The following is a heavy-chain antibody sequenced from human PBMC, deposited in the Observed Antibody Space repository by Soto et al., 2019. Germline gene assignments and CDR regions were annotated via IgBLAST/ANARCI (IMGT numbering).Heavy chain of an antibody. Sequence: QVQLGQSGAEVKKPGSSVKVSCKASGGTFSSDSISWVRQAPGQGLEWVGRIIPLRGITKYAQKFQGRVAITEDKSTITVYMALSSLRSDDTAVYYCATTVQQLAYLDYWGQGTLVTVSS. CDR2: IIPLRGIT. J-gene: IGHJ4*02. CDR3: ATTVQQLAYLDY. V-gene: IGHV1-69*02. CDR1: GGTFSSDS. D-gene: IGHD6-13*01.